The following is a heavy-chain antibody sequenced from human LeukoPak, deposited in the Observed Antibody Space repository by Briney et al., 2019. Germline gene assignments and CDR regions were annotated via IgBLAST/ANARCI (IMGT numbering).Heavy chain of an antibody. CDR2: VSKSGST. V-gene: IGHV4-4*08. CDR3: ARDDYGVLDAFEV. Sequence: SETLSLTCTASGGSITSHFWTWIRQAPGKGLEWVGYVSKSGSTNYNPSLQSRITISVDTSKNQFFLKLTSMTAADTAVYFCARDDYGVLDAFEVWGQGTVVTVSS. J-gene: IGHJ3*01. CDR1: GGSITSHF. D-gene: IGHD5/OR15-5a*01.